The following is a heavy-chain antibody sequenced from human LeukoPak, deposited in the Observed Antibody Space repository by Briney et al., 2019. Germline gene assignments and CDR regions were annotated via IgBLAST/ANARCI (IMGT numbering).Heavy chain of an antibody. CDR1: GFTVSSNY. CDR2: IYSGGST. CDR3: AKGQAYCGGDCYSGFDY. V-gene: IGHV3-53*01. Sequence: PGGSLRLSCAASGFTVSSNYMSWVRQAPGKGLEWVSVIYSGGSTYYADSVKGRFTISRDNSKNTLYLQMNSLRAEDTAVYYCAKGQAYCGGDCYSGFDYWGQGTLVTVSS. J-gene: IGHJ4*02. D-gene: IGHD2-21*01.